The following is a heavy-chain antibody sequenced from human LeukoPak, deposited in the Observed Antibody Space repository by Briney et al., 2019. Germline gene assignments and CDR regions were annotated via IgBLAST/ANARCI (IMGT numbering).Heavy chain of an antibody. CDR1: GFTFSSFS. V-gene: IGHV3-21*06. J-gene: IGHJ4*02. CDR3: AKVVGYISGWSHFDY. D-gene: IGHD6-19*01. Sequence: PGGSLRLSCAASGFTFSSFSMNWVRQAPGKGLEWVSSISSSSSYIFYADSVKGRFTISRDNAKNSLYLHMNRLRAEDTAVYYCAKVVGYISGWSHFDYWGQGTLVTVSS. CDR2: ISSSSSYI.